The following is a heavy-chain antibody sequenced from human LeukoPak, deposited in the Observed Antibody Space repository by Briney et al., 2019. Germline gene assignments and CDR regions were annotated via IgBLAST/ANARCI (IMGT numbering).Heavy chain of an antibody. J-gene: IGHJ4*02. Sequence: GGSLRLSCAASGFTFSSYAMHWVRQAPGKGLEWVAVISYDGSNKYYADSVKGRFTISRDNSKNTLYLQMNSLRAEVTAVYYCARDHLGGDYWGQGTLVTVSS. CDR2: ISYDGSNK. V-gene: IGHV3-30-3*01. D-gene: IGHD3-16*01. CDR1: GFTFSSYA. CDR3: ARDHLGGDY.